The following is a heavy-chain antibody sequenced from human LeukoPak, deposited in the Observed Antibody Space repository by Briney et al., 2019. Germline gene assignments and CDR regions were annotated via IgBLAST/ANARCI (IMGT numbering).Heavy chain of an antibody. D-gene: IGHD2-2*01. CDR1: GYTLTELS. J-gene: IGHJ3*02. V-gene: IGHV1-24*01. CDR3: ATDSWSDIVVVPAQAFDI. Sequence: ASVKVSCKVSGYTLTELSMHWVRQAPGKGLEWMGGFDPEDGETIYAQKFQGRVTMTEDTSTDTAYMELSSLRSEDTAVYYCATDSWSDIVVVPAQAFDIWGQGTMVTVSS. CDR2: FDPEDGET.